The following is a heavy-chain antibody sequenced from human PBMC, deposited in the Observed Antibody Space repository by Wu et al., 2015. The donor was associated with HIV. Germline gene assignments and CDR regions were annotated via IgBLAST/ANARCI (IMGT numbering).Heavy chain of an antibody. J-gene: IGHJ6*03. D-gene: IGHD5-12*01. CDR1: GGTFSSHG. V-gene: IGHV1-18*01. CDR2: INIYTGNK. Sequence: QVQLVQSGAEVKKPGSSVRVSCKASGGTFSSHGFSWVRQAPGQGLEWMGYINIYTGNKNSEEKFQDRVTMTADPSTNTAFMELRRLRSDDTAVYYCARNQKYSHPSYYYYYYMDVWAKEPRSLSL. CDR3: ARNQKYSHPSYYYYYYMDV.